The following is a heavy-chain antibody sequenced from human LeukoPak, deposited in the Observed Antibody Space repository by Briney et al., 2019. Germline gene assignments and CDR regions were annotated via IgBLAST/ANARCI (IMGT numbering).Heavy chain of an antibody. CDR1: GGSISSSSYY. Sequence: SETLSLICTVSGGSISSSSYYWGWIRQPPGKGLEWLGSIYYSGSTYYHPSLKSRVTISVDTSKNQFSLKLSSVTAADTDVYYCARLYGDYYFDYWGQGTLVTVSS. J-gene: IGHJ4*02. V-gene: IGHV4-39*01. CDR2: IYYSGST. CDR3: ARLYGDYYFDY. D-gene: IGHD4-17*01.